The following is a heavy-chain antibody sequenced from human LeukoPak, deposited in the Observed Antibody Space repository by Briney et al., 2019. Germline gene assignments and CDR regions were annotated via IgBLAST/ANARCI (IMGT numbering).Heavy chain of an antibody. CDR3: ARGQGYCSGGSCSRWFDP. V-gene: IGHV4-34*01. CDR1: GGSFSGYY. D-gene: IGHD2-15*01. CDR2: INHSGST. J-gene: IGHJ5*02. Sequence: SETLSLTCAVYGGSFSGYYWSWIRQPPGKGLEWIGEINHSGSTNYKPSLKSRFTISVDTSKNQFSLKLSSVTAADTAVYYCARGQGYCSGGSCSRWFDPWGQGTLVTVSS.